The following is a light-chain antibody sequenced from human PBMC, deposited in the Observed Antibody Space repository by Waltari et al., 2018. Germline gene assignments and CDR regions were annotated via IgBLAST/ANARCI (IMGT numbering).Light chain of an antibody. V-gene: IGLV4-69*01. Sequence: QLVLTQSPSASASLGASVKLTCTLSSGHSSNIIAWLQQQPEKGPRYLMKVNSDGSHSKGDDIPDRFSGSGSGAERYLTISSVQSEDEADYYCQTGGHGTWVFGGGTTLTVL. CDR1: SGHSSNI. CDR2: VNSDGSH. J-gene: IGLJ3*02. CDR3: QTGGHGTWV.